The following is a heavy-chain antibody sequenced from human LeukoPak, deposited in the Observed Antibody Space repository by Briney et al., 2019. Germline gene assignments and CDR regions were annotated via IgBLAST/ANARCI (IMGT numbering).Heavy chain of an antibody. J-gene: IGHJ4*02. CDR1: GYTFTSYG. CDR3: ARGRSLRYFDWVDY. CDR2: ISAYNGNT. V-gene: IGHV1-18*01. Sequence: ASVKVSCKASGYTFTSYGISWVRQAPGQGLEWMGWISAYNGNTNYAQKLQGRVTITRDTSASTAYMELSSLRSEDTAVYYCARGRSLRYFDWVDYWGQGTLVTVSS. D-gene: IGHD3-9*01.